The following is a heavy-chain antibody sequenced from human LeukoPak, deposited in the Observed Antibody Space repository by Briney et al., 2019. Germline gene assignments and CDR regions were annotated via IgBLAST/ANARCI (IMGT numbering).Heavy chain of an antibody. V-gene: IGHV3-30-3*01. D-gene: IGHD3-3*01. CDR2: ISGDGTNK. CDR3: ARCRENDFWSGSPVDH. Sequence: GGSLRLSCEASGFFFSSYCMHWVRQAPGKGLEWLAVISGDGTNKYYAESVKGRFTISRDNSKTTVLVQLNSLRVEDTAVYYCARCRENDFWSGSPVDHWGQGTLVTVSS. J-gene: IGHJ4*02. CDR1: GFFFSSYC.